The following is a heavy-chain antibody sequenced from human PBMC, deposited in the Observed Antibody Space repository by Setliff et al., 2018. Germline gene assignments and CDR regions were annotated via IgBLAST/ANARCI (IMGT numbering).Heavy chain of an antibody. Sequence: GASVKVSCKAFGYTFAKYGTSWVRQAPGQGLEWMGWISGYNGYTVYAQKLQGRVTLTTDTSTGTAYMEVRSLRSDDTAQYYCARATRDSDGWYYEYSWFDPWGQGTLVTVSS. D-gene: IGHD6-19*01. V-gene: IGHV1-18*01. J-gene: IGHJ5*02. CDR1: GYTFAKYG. CDR3: ARATRDSDGWYYEYSWFDP. CDR2: ISGYNGYT.